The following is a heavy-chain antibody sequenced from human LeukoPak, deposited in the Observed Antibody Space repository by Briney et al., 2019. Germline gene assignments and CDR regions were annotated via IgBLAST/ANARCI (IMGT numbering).Heavy chain of an antibody. CDR3: ARTVVARFDP. J-gene: IGHJ5*02. CDR2: IYYSGST. V-gene: IGHV4-31*03. Sequence: SQTLSLTCTVSSSSISNGGYYWSWIRQHPGKGLEWIGYIYYSGSTYYNPSLKSRVTISVDTSKNQFSLKLSSVTAADTAVYYCARTVVARFDPWGQGTLVTVSS. CDR1: SSSISNGGYY. D-gene: IGHD2-15*01.